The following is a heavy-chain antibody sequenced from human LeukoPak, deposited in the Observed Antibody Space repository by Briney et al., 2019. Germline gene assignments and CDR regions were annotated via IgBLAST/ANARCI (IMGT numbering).Heavy chain of an antibody. V-gene: IGHV7-4-1*01. Sequence: GASVKVSCKASGYTFTTYAMNWVRQAPGQGLEWMGWINTNTGNPTYAQGFTGRFVFSLDTSVSTADLQIYSLQSEDTAVYYCARARGCSGGNCYSEYWGQGTLVTVAP. J-gene: IGHJ4*02. CDR3: ARARGCSGGNCYSEY. D-gene: IGHD2-15*01. CDR1: GYTFTTYA. CDR2: INTNTGNP.